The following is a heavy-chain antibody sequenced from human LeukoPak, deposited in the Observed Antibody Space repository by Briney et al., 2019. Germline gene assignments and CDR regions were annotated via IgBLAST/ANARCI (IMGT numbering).Heavy chain of an antibody. Sequence: SGGSLRLSCAASGFTFSSYGMHWVRQAPGKGLEWVAFIRYDGSNKYYADSVKGRFTISRDNSKNTLYLQMNSLRAEDTAVYYCAKGKSVTHYYYYYYMAVWGKGTTVTVSS. CDR1: GFTFSSYG. CDR3: AKGKSVTHYYYYYYMAV. V-gene: IGHV3-30*02. CDR2: IRYDGSNK. J-gene: IGHJ6*03. D-gene: IGHD4-17*01.